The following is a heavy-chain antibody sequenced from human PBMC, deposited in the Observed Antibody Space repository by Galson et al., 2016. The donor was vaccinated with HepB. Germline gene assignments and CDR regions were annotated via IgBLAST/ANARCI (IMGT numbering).Heavy chain of an antibody. Sequence: ETLSLTCTVSGDSLTWYYWSWIRQPPGKGLEWIGEVFHSGGTHYNPSLKSRVTISVDKSKSQFSLKVNSLTAADTAMYYCGRREVYYSGSGEKARAASPPFDYWGQGIQVTVSS. CDR3: GRREVYYSGSGEKARAASPPFDY. CDR1: GDSLTWYY. J-gene: IGHJ4*02. CDR2: VFHSGGT. V-gene: IGHV4-34*12. D-gene: IGHD3-10*01.